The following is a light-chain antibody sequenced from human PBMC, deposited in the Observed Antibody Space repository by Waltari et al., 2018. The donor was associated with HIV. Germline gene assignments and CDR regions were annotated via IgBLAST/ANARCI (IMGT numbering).Light chain of an antibody. J-gene: IGLJ2*01. Sequence: QSVLTQPPSASGTPGQRVTISCPGSSSTIGRNYVYWYQQLPGTAPKLLRYRNNQRPSGVPDRFSGSKSGTSASLAISGLRSEDEADYYCAAWDDSLSGRVFGGGTKLTVL. V-gene: IGLV1-47*01. CDR1: SSTIGRNY. CDR3: AAWDDSLSGRV. CDR2: RNN.